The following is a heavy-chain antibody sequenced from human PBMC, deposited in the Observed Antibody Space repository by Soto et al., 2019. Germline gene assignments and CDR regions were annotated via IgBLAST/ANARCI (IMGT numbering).Heavy chain of an antibody. J-gene: IGHJ6*03. CDR1: GFTFSSYW. D-gene: IGHD1-7*01. CDR2: INSDGSST. V-gene: IGHV3-74*01. Sequence: GGALRLSCAASGFTFSSYWIHWVRQAPGKGLVWVSRINSDGSSTSYADSVKGRFTISRDNAKNTLYLQMNSLRAEDTAVYYCARVPRGITGTTIYYYYYMDVWGKGTTVTVSS. CDR3: ARVPRGITGTTIYYYYYMDV.